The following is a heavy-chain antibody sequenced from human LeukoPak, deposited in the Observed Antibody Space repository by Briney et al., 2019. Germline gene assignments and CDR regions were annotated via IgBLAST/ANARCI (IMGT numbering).Heavy chain of an antibody. CDR3: VNGYGDFPFDY. J-gene: IGHJ4*02. CDR2: INSDGSST. CDR1: GFTFSSYW. V-gene: IGHV3-74*01. Sequence: GGSLRLSCAASGFTFSSYWMHWVRQAPGKGLVWVSRINSDGSSTSYADSVKGRFTISRDNAKNTLYLRMNSLRAEDTAVYYCVNGYGDFPFDYWGQGTLVTVSS. D-gene: IGHD4-17*01.